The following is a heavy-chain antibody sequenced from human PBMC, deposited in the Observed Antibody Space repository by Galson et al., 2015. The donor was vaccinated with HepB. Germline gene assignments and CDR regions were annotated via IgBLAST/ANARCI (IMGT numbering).Heavy chain of an antibody. J-gene: IGHJ5*02. CDR3: ARGERIQRAIVVILAAIWFDP. D-gene: IGHD2-2*01. CDR2: INAGNGNT. V-gene: IGHV1-3*01. CDR1: GYTFTSYA. Sequence: SVKVSCKASGYTFTSYAMHWVRQAPGQRLEWMGWINAGNGNTKYSQKFQGRVTITRDTSASTAYMELSSLRSEDTAVYYCARGERIQRAIVVILAAIWFDPWGQGTLVTVSS.